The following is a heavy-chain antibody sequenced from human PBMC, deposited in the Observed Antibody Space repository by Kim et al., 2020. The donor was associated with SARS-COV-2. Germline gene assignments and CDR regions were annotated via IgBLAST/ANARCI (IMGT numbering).Heavy chain of an antibody. D-gene: IGHD6-13*01. J-gene: IGHJ4*02. CDR1: GFTFSSYA. CDR3: ARGQRRIAAAGTPYDY. V-gene: IGHV3-30*04. Sequence: GGSLRLSCAASGFTFSSYAMHWVRQAPGKGLEWVAVISYDGSNKYYADSVKGRFTISRDNSKNTLYLQMNSLRAEDTAVYYCARGQRRIAAAGTPYDYWGQGALVTVSP. CDR2: ISYDGSNK.